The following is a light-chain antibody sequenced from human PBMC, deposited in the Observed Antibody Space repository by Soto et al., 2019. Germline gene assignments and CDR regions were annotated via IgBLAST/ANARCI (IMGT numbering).Light chain of an antibody. Sequence: SYELTQPPSVSVAPGQTARITCEGNNIATKSVHWYQQKSGQAPVLVVYDGSDRPSGIPDRFSGSNSGNTATLTISRVEAGDEADYYCQVWDALSDHYVFGTGTKLTVL. J-gene: IGLJ1*01. V-gene: IGLV3-21*02. CDR2: DGS. CDR1: NIATKS. CDR3: QVWDALSDHYV.